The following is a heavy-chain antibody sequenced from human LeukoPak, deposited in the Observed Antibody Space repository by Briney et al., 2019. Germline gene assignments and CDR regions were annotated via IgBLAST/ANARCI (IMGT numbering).Heavy chain of an antibody. V-gene: IGHV4-59*01. D-gene: IGHD1-26*01. J-gene: IGHJ4*02. Sequence: PSETLSLTCTVSGGSISSYYWSWIRQPPGKGLEWIGYIYYSGSTNYNPSLKSRVTISVDTSKNQFSLKLSSVTAADTAVYYCARGNKEWELLRVFDYWGQGTLVTVSS. CDR2: IYYSGST. CDR3: ARGNKEWELLRVFDY. CDR1: GGSISSYY.